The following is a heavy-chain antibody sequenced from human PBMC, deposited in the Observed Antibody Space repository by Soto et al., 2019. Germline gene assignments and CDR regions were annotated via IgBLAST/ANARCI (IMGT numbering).Heavy chain of an antibody. CDR1: GGSISSSSYY. J-gene: IGHJ5*02. CDR2: IYYSGST. Sequence: SETLSLTCTVSGGSISSSSYYWGWIRQPPGKGLEWIGSIYYSGSTYYNPSLKSRVTISVDTSKTQFSLKLSSVTAADTAVYYCARHGYSIFATVVTPVMLGWFDPWGQGTLVTVSS. CDR3: ARHGYSIFATVVTPVMLGWFDP. D-gene: IGHD4-17*01. V-gene: IGHV4-39*01.